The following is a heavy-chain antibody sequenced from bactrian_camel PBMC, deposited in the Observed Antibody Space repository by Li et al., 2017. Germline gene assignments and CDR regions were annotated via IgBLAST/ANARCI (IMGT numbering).Heavy chain of an antibody. D-gene: IGHD1*01. CDR2: IYTGGSSA. Sequence: QLVESGGGTVQNGGSLTLSCAASGYANIVRRYCIGWFRQAPGKEREAVARIYTGGSSAEYADSVKGRFTISLDDAKNTVYLQMDTLKPADTAVYYCRAVRGPLRGTLRISCREGGTQVTVS. V-gene: IGHV3S40*01. CDR1: GYANIVRRYC. J-gene: IGHJ4*01.